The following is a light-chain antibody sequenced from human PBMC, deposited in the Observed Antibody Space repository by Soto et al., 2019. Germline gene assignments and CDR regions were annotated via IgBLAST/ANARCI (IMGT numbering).Light chain of an antibody. Sequence: EIVLTQSPGTLSLSPGETATLSCRASQTGDSRYLAWYQQKRGQAPRVLIYGASTRATGIPARFTGSGSGTEFILTITSLQSEDSAVYYCQEYNTWPWTFGQGTKVDIK. V-gene: IGKV3-15*01. CDR3: QEYNTWPWT. CDR1: QTGDSRY. J-gene: IGKJ1*01. CDR2: GAS.